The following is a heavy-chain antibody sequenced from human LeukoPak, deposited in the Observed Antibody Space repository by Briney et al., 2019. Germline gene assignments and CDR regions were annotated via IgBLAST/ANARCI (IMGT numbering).Heavy chain of an antibody. V-gene: IGHV3-74*01. D-gene: IGHD3-9*01. Sequence: PGGSLRLSCAASGFIFSSYWMHWVRQPPGKGLVYIACINTDGISTSYADSVKGRFTISRDNAKNTLYLQMNSLRAEDTAVYYCARTQSRYFDDYWGQGTLVTVSS. CDR1: GFIFSSYW. J-gene: IGHJ4*02. CDR2: INTDGIST. CDR3: ARTQSRYFDDY.